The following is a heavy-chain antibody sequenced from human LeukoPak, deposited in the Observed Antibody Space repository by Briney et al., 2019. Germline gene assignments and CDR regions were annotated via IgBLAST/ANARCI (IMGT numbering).Heavy chain of an antibody. D-gene: IGHD1-1*01. V-gene: IGHV4-59*01. J-gene: IGHJ4*02. CDR3: ARVGDWNDLVY. Sequence: SSETLSLTCTVSGGSISPYYWSWIRRTPGKGLEWIGYILYSGTTTNYNPSLKSRVTISVDTSKNQFSLKLSSVTAADTAVYYCARVGDWNDLVYWGQGTLVTVSS. CDR1: GGSISPYY. CDR2: ILYSGTTT.